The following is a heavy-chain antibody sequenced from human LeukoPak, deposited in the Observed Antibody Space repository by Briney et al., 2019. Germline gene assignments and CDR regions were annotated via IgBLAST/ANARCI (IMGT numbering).Heavy chain of an antibody. CDR1: GGSFRGYY. V-gene: IGHV4-34*01. D-gene: IGHD6-13*01. Sequence: SETLSLTCAVYGGSFRGYYWSWSREPPGKGLEWSGETSHTRSPNYTPSLKRRVTISADTSKKQFSLKVSSVTAADTAVYYCARGRAAQQLLSFDYWGQGNLVTVSS. J-gene: IGHJ4*02. CDR2: TSHTRSP. CDR3: ARGRAAQQLLSFDY.